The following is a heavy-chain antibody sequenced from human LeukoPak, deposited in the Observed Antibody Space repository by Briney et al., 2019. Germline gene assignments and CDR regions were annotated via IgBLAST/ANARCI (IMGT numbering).Heavy chain of an antibody. D-gene: IGHD1-26*01. Sequence: SETLSLTCTVSGGSISSSSYYWGWIRQPPGKGLEWIGSIYYSGSTYYNPSLKSRVTISVDTSKNQFSLKLSSVTAADTAVYYCARVNVVVGATRLDYWGQGTLVTVSS. J-gene: IGHJ4*02. CDR1: GGSISSSSYY. V-gene: IGHV4-39*07. CDR2: IYYSGST. CDR3: ARVNVVVGATRLDY.